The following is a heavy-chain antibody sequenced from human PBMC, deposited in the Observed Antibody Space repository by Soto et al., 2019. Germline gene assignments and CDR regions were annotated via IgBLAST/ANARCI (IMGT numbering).Heavy chain of an antibody. J-gene: IGHJ4*01. CDR3: ATLQGGARGRGY. Sequence: PSETLSLTCTVSGSFISNGGYHWNWVRQHPGKGLEWIGYINYDGSTYYNPSLKSRLTMTVDTSENQFSLKLTSVTAADTAVYFCATLQGGARGRGYWGPGTLVTVSS. CDR1: GSFISNGGYH. V-gene: IGHV4-31*03. D-gene: IGHD3-22*01. CDR2: INYDGST.